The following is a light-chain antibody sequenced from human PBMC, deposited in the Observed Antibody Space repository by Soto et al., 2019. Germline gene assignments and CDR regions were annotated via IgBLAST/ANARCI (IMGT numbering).Light chain of an antibody. V-gene: IGLV2-14*02. Sequence: QSALTQPASVSGSPGQSITISCAGTSNDIGGYNLVSWYQQHPGKAPKLIIFEANKRPSGVSDRFSGSKSGTSATLGITGLQTGDEADYYCGTWDNSLGAVVFGGGTQLTVL. CDR3: GTWDNSLGAVV. CDR2: EAN. J-gene: IGLJ3*02. CDR1: SNDIGGYNL.